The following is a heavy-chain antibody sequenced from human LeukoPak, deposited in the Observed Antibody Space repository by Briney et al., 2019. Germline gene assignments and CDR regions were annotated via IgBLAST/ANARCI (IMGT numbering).Heavy chain of an antibody. V-gene: IGHV3-21*01. J-gene: IGHJ5*02. D-gene: IGHD2-2*01. CDR3: ARGWGCSRTSCYPHL. CDR1: GCTFSTYA. CDR2: ISSGGRDI. Sequence: GGSLRHSCAASGCTFSTYAMHWLRQAPGKGLEWVSSISSGGRDINYSDSVKGRVTISRDNAKTSLYLQMNGLRGEDTAVYYCARGWGCSRTSCYPHLWGQGTLVAVSS.